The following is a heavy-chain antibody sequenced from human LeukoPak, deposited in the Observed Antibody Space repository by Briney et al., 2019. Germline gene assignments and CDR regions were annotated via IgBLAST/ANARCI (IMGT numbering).Heavy chain of an antibody. CDR1: GFTFSSYG. CDR2: ISYDGSNK. J-gene: IGHJ6*02. CDR3: AKDLRRRITMVRGVKPPTDYGMDV. Sequence: GGSLRLSCAASGFTFSSYGMHWVRQAPGKGLEWVAVISYDGSNKYYADSVKGRFTISRDNSKNTLYLQMNSLRAEDTAVYYCAKDLRRRITMVRGVKPPTDYGMDVWGQGTTVTVSS. D-gene: IGHD3-10*01. V-gene: IGHV3-30*18.